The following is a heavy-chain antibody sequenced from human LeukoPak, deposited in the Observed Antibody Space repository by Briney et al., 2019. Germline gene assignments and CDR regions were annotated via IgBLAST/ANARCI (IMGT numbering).Heavy chain of an antibody. D-gene: IGHD6-13*01. CDR2: INHSGST. Sequence: SETLSLTCAVYGGSFSDYYWTWIRQPPGKGLEWIGEINHSGSTNYNPSLKSRVTISVDTSRNQFSLKLSSVTAADTAVYYCARDLKAAAARTPGAFDIWGQGTMVTVSS. V-gene: IGHV4-34*01. CDR1: GGSFSDYY. CDR3: ARDLKAAAARTPGAFDI. J-gene: IGHJ3*02.